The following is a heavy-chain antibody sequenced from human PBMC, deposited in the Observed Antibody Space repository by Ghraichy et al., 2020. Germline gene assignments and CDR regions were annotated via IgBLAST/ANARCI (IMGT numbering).Heavy chain of an antibody. CDR1: GGSFSGYY. J-gene: IGHJ6*03. CDR3: ARGVLRYWDWLYFASYYMDV. CDR2: INHSGST. Sequence: SETLSLTCAVYGGSFSGYYWSWIRQPPGKGLEWIGEINHSGSTNYNPSLKSRVTISVDTSKNQFSLKLSSVTAADTAVYYCARGVLRYWDWLYFASYYMDVWGKGTTVTVSS. D-gene: IGHD3-9*01. V-gene: IGHV4-34*01.